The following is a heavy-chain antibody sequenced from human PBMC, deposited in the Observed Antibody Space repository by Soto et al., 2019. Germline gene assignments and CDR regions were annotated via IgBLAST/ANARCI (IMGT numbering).Heavy chain of an antibody. V-gene: IGHV1-18*01. Sequence: QVHLVQSGAEVKKPGASMKVSCKASGYTFTSYGITWVRQAPGQGLEWMGRIRPYNGNTKYAQKFQGRVTMTADTXXXXXXXXXXXXXXXXXXXXXXXXXLLVDDYAFDMWGQGTMVTVSS. CDR1: GYTFTSYG. CDR2: IRPYNGNT. J-gene: IGHJ3*02. D-gene: IGHD2-15*01. CDR3: XXXLLVDDYAFDM.